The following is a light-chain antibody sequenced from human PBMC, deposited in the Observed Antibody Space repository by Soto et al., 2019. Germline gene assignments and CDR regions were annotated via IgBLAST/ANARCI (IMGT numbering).Light chain of an antibody. Sequence: QSVLTQPASVSGSPGQSITISCTGTSSDVGSYNLVSWYQQHPGKAPKLMIYGVSKRPSGVSNRFSGSKPGNTASLTISGLQAEDEADYYCCSYAGSSTFYVFGTGTKVTVL. CDR2: GVS. CDR1: SSDVGSYNL. CDR3: CSYAGSSTFYV. J-gene: IGLJ1*01. V-gene: IGLV2-23*02.